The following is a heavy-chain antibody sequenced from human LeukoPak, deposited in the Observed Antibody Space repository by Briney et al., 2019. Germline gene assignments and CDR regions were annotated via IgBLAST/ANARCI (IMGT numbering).Heavy chain of an antibody. CDR1: GFTFSSYG. Sequence: PGGSLRLSCAASGFTFSSYGMHWVRQAPGKGLEGVAVIWYDGSNKYYADSVKGRFTISRDNSKNTLYLQMNSLRAEDTAVYYCAKDLGRIVGAPGGYWGQGTLVTVSS. CDR3: AKDLGRIVGAPGGY. J-gene: IGHJ4*02. CDR2: IWYDGSNK. D-gene: IGHD1-26*01. V-gene: IGHV3-33*06.